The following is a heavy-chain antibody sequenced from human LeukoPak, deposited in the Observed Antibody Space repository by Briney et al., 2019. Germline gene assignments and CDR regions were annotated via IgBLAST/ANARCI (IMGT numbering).Heavy chain of an antibody. V-gene: IGHV4-4*07. J-gene: IGHJ5*02. CDR2: IYTSGST. Sequence: SETQSLTCTVSGGSISSNYWSWIRQPAGKGLEWIGRIYTSGSTNYNPSLKSRVTMSVDTSKNQFSLKLSSVTAADTAVYYCARDRYCSSTSCSVNWFDPWGQGTLVTVSS. CDR3: ARDRYCSSTSCSVNWFDP. CDR1: GGSISSNY. D-gene: IGHD2-2*01.